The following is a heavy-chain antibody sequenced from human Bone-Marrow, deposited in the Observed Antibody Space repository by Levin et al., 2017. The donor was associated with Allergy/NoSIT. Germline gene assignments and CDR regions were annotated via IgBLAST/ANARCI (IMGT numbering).Heavy chain of an antibody. CDR1: GFPFSSYT. V-gene: IGHV3-21*01. J-gene: IGHJ6*02. CDR3: VRCDFNTQLHYYNYGMDV. Sequence: GESLKISCAASGFPFSSYTMNWVRQAPGQGLEWVSSISSSGAYIYYADSVRGRFTISRDNAENSLSLQMNSLRAEDTAVYYCVRCDFNTQLHYYNYGMDVWGQGTTVTVSS. D-gene: IGHD3-10*01. CDR2: ISSSGAYI.